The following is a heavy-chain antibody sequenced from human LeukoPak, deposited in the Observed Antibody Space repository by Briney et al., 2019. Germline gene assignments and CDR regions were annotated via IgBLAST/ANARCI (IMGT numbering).Heavy chain of an antibody. D-gene: IGHD6-13*01. CDR3: ARLYRGQQLARYYFDY. Sequence: GGSLRLSCAASGFTFSTYSMNWVREAPGKGLLWVSSIRSSSSYIYYADSVKGRFTISRDNAKNSLYLQMNSLRAEDTAVYYCARLYRGQQLARYYFDYWGQGTLVTVSS. CDR2: IRSSSSYI. V-gene: IGHV3-21*01. CDR1: GFTFSTYS. J-gene: IGHJ4*02.